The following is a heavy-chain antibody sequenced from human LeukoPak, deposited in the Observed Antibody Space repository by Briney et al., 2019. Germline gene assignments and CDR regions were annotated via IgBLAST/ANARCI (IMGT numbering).Heavy chain of an antibody. CDR1: GFTLRSYT. CDR2: IGISSNKI. J-gene: IGHJ4*02. V-gene: IGHV3-21*01. D-gene: IGHD3-10*01. CDR3: AREGGAEDFDY. Sequence: NPGGSLRLSCAASGFTLRSYTMNWVRQAPGKGLEWVSSIGISSNKIYYADSVKGRFIISRDNAKNSVYLQMNSLRVEDTAVYYCAREGGAEDFDYWGQGTLVTVSS.